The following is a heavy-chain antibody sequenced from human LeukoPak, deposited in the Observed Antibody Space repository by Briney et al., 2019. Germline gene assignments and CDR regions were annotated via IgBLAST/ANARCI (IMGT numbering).Heavy chain of an antibody. V-gene: IGHV3-48*01. Sequence: GGSLRLSCAASGFTFSSYSMNWVRQAPGKGLEWVSYISSSSSTIYYADSVKGRFTISRDNAKNSLYLQMNSLRAEDTAVYYCAADYCSGGSCYSRYYYYYYGMDVWGQGTTVTVSS. J-gene: IGHJ6*02. CDR2: ISSSSSTI. CDR3: AADYCSGGSCYSRYYYYYYGMDV. D-gene: IGHD2-15*01. CDR1: GFTFSSYS.